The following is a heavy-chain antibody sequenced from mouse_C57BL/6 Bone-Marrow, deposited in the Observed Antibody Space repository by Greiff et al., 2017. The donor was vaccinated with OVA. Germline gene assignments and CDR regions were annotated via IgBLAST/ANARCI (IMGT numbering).Heavy chain of an antibody. D-gene: IGHD2-12*01. CDR1: GYTFTDYY. CDR3: ARSPYYSSRAMDY. CDR2: INPNNGGT. V-gene: IGHV1-26*01. J-gene: IGHJ4*01. Sequence: VQLQQSGPELVKPGASVKISCKASGYTFTDYYMNWVKQSHGKSLEWIGDINPNNGGTSYNQKFKGKATLTVDKSSSTAYMELRSLTSEDSAVYYCARSPYYSSRAMDYWGQGTSVTVSS.